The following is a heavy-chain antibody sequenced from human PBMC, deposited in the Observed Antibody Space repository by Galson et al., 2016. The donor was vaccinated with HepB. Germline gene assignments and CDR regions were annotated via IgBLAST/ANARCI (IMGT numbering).Heavy chain of an antibody. CDR1: GFRLSDYG. D-gene: IGHD5-24*01. Sequence: SLRLSCAVSGFRLSDYGMHWVRQTPDKGLEWLSVIWYDESEKYYADSVKGRFTISRDNSKNTLYLQMHSLRVEDTGMYYCAKDLEVRMATNYYFEYWGLGTLVTVSS. CDR3: AKDLEVRMATNYYFEY. CDR2: IWYDESEK. J-gene: IGHJ4*02. V-gene: IGHV3-33*06.